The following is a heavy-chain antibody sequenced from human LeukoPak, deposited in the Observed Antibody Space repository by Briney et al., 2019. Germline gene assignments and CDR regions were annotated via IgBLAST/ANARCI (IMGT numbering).Heavy chain of an antibody. Sequence: PSETLSLTCAVYGGSFSGYYWSWIRQPPGKGLEWIGEINHSGSTNYNPSLKSRVTISVDTSKNQFSLKLSSATAADTAVYYCARGPGAAAVWGQGTLVTVSS. CDR2: INHSGST. CDR3: ARGPGAAAV. V-gene: IGHV4-34*01. J-gene: IGHJ4*02. D-gene: IGHD6-13*01. CDR1: GGSFSGYY.